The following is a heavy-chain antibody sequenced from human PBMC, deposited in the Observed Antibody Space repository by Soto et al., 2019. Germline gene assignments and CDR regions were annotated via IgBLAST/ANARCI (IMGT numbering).Heavy chain of an antibody. J-gene: IGHJ5*02. CDR1: GFTFSSYA. V-gene: IGHV3-23*01. D-gene: IGHD2-2*01. Sequence: TGGYLRLSCAASGFTFSSYAMSWVRQAPGKGLEWVSAISGSGGSTYYADSVKGRFTISRDNSKNTLYLQMNSLRAEDTAVYYCAKSQYCSRTSCNIWLDPWGQGTLVTVS. CDR3: AKSQYCSRTSCNIWLDP. CDR2: ISGSGGST.